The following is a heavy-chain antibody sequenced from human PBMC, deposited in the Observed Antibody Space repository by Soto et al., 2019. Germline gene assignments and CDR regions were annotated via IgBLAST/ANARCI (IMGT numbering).Heavy chain of an antibody. CDR3: ARESYDFWSGYYRDGMDV. D-gene: IGHD3-3*01. CDR1: GGTFSSYA. Sequence: QVQLVQSGAEVKKPGSSVKVSCKASGGTFSSYAISWVRQAPGQGLEWMGGIIPIFGTANYAQKFQGRVTITADESTSTAYMGLSSLRSEDTAVYYCARESYDFWSGYYRDGMDVWGQGTTVTVSS. V-gene: IGHV1-69*01. J-gene: IGHJ6*02. CDR2: IIPIFGTA.